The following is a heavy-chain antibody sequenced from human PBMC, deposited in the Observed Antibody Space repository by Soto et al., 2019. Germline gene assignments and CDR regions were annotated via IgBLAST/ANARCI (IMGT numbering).Heavy chain of an antibody. D-gene: IGHD3-3*01. Sequence: GGSLRLSCAASGFTFNTYGMHWVRQAPGKGLEWVTLISYDGSNKYYADSVKGRFTISRDNSRNTLYLQMNSLRAEDTAVYYCAKEYYDLWSDYYSEVQYYFDRWGQGTLVTVSS. J-gene: IGHJ4*02. CDR3: AKEYYDLWSDYYSEVQYYFDR. CDR2: ISYDGSNK. V-gene: IGHV3-30*18. CDR1: GFTFNTYG.